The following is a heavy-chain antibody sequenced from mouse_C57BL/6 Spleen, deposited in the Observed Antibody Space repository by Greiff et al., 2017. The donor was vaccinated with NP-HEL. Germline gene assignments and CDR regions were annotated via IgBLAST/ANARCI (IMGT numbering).Heavy chain of an antibody. V-gene: IGHV10-1*01. CDR2: IRSKSNNYAT. CDR1: GFSFNTYA. J-gene: IGHJ4*01. CDR3: VRGEGGMDY. Sequence: EVQLVESGGGLVQPKGSLKLSCAASGFSFNTYAMNWVRQAPGKGLEWVARIRSKSNNYATSYADSVKDRFTSSRAESESMLYMQMNNLKTEDKGMYYCVRGEGGMDYWGQGTSVTVSA.